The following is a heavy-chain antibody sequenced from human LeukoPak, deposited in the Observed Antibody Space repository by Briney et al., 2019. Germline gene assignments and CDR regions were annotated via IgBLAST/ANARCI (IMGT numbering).Heavy chain of an antibody. CDR1: GFTFSSYA. V-gene: IGHV3-30*04. CDR2: ISYDGSNK. D-gene: IGHD5-12*01. CDR3: ARDAGGGYDYYYYYYMDV. J-gene: IGHJ6*03. Sequence: GGSLRLSCAASGFTFSSYAMHWVRQAPGKGLEWVAVISYDGSNKYYADSVKGRFTISRDNSKNTLYLQMNSLRAEDTAVYYCARDAGGGYDYYYYYYMDVWGKGTTVTVSS.